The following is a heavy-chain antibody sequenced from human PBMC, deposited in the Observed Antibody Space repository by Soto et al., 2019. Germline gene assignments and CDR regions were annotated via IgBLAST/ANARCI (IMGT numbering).Heavy chain of an antibody. Sequence: PGGSLRLSCAASGFTFSSYGMHWVRQAPGKGLEWVAVIWYDGSNKYYADSVKGRFTISRDNSKNTLYLQMNSLRAEDTAVYYCAREGVLRFLDLDVWGKGTTVTVSS. CDR3: AREGVLRFLDLDV. V-gene: IGHV3-33*01. CDR1: GFTFSSYG. CDR2: IWYDGSNK. J-gene: IGHJ6*04. D-gene: IGHD3-3*01.